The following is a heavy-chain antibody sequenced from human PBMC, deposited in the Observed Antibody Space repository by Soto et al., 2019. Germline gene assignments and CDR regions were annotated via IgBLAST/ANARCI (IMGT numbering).Heavy chain of an antibody. D-gene: IGHD2-2*01. CDR3: ARVAVPAHYYYYGMDV. J-gene: IGHJ6*02. Sequence: PGESLKISCKGSGYSFTSYWISWVRQMPGKGLEWMGRIDPSDSYTNYSPSFQGHVTISADKSISTAYLRWSSLKASDTAMYYCARVAVPAHYYYYGMDVWGQGTTVTVSS. V-gene: IGHV5-10-1*01. CDR1: GYSFTSYW. CDR2: IDPSDSYT.